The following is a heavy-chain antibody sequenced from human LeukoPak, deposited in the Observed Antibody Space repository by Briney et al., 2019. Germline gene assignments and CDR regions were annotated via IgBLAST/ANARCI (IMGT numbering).Heavy chain of an antibody. CDR2: ISSSSNYI. J-gene: IGHJ4*02. D-gene: IGHD3-10*01. CDR1: GFTFSSYS. V-gene: IGHV3-21*04. Sequence: GGSLRLSCAASGFTFSSYSMNWVRQAPGKGLEWVSSISSSSNYIYYADSVKGRFIISRNNAWNSLYLQLNSLRAEDTAVYYCAGRGSGSYFDYWGQGTLVTVSS. CDR3: AGRGSGSYFDY.